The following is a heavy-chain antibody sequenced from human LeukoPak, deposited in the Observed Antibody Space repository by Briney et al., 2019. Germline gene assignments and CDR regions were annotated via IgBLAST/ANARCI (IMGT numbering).Heavy chain of an antibody. V-gene: IGHV1-69*06. J-gene: IGHJ4*02. Sequence: ASVKVSCKASGGTFSSYAISWVRQAPGQGLEWMGGIIPIFGTANYAQKFQGRVTITADKSTSTAYMELSSLRSEDTAVYYCARESRYSYGESFFDYWGQGPWSPSPQ. D-gene: IGHD5-18*01. CDR1: GGTFSSYA. CDR2: IIPIFGTA. CDR3: ARESRYSYGESFFDY.